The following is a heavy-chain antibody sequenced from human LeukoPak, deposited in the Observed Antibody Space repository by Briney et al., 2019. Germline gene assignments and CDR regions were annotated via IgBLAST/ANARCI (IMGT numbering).Heavy chain of an antibody. D-gene: IGHD6-13*01. CDR3: ATDSGFSSSWTPFDY. V-gene: IGHV1-24*01. CDR1: GYTLTELS. CDR2: FDPEDGET. Sequence: EASVKVSCKVSGYTLTELSMHWVRQAPGKGLEWMGGFDPEDGETIYAQKFQGRVTMTEDTSTDTAYMELSSLRSEDTAVYYCATDSGFSSSWTPFDYWGQGTLVTVSS. J-gene: IGHJ4*02.